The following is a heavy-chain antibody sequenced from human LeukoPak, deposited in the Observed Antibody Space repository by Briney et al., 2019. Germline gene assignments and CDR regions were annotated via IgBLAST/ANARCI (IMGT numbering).Heavy chain of an antibody. D-gene: IGHD3-22*01. CDR3: ARAYYYDSSGFLAFDY. CDR2: IYYSGST. Sequence: PSETLSLTCAVSGYSISSGYYWGWIRQPPGKGLEWIGSIYYSGSTYYNPSLKSRVTISVDTSKNLFSLKLSSVTAADTAVYYCARAYYYDSSGFLAFDYWGQGTLVTVSS. J-gene: IGHJ4*02. V-gene: IGHV4-38-2*01. CDR1: GYSISSGYY.